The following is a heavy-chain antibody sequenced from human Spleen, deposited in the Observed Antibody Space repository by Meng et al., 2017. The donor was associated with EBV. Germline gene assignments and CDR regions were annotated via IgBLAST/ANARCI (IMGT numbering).Heavy chain of an antibody. V-gene: IGHV4-30-4*01. CDR2: IYYSGST. D-gene: IGHD3-22*01. CDR3: AKAFYDTSGFYNGHWFDP. J-gene: IGHJ5*02. CDR1: GDSISSGEYY. Sequence: QVQLQESGPGLVKPSQTLSLTCAVSGDSISSGEYYWSWIRQPPGKGLEWIGHIYYSGSTFYNPSLKSRLTISVDTSKNHFSLKLTSVTAADTAIYYCAKAFYDTSGFYNGHWFDPWGQGSLVTVSS.